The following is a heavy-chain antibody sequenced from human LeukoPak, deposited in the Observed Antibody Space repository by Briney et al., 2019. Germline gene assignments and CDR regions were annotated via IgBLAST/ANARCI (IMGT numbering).Heavy chain of an antibody. CDR1: GFTFSSYA. CDR2: ISYDGSNK. V-gene: IGHV3-30*04. J-gene: IGHJ4*02. Sequence: GGSLRLSCAASGFTFSSYAMHWVRQAPGKGLEWVAVISYDGSNKYYADSVKGRFTISRDNSKNSVYLQMNSLRAEDTAVYYCASLALVSADYWGQGTLVTVSS. D-gene: IGHD3-3*02. CDR3: ASLALVSADY.